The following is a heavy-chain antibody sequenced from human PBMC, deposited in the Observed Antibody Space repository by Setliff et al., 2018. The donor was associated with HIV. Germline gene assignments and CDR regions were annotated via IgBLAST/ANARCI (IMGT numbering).Heavy chain of an antibody. CDR3: ARHSPSDY. CDR1: GDSISTDY. V-gene: IGHV4-59*08. Sequence: SETLSLTCTVSGDSISTDYWTWIRQPPGKGLEWIGYIYNGASTSYNPSLNSRVTISVDTSMYQFSLKLSSVTAADTAVYYCARHSPSDYWGQGTLVTVSS. J-gene: IGHJ4*02. CDR2: IYNGAST.